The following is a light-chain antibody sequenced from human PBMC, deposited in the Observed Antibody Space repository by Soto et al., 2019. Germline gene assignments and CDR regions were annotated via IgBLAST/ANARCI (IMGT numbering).Light chain of an antibody. Sequence: VLTQSPGSLSLSPGERATVSCRASQTVTSSYLAWYQQRPGQAPQLLIYDAVKRATGIPDRFSGSESGRDYTLTISRLDPEDSAVYYGQQYGDSITFGGGTKLEIK. V-gene: IGKV3-20*01. CDR3: QQYGDSIT. CDR1: QTVTSSY. J-gene: IGKJ4*01. CDR2: DAV.